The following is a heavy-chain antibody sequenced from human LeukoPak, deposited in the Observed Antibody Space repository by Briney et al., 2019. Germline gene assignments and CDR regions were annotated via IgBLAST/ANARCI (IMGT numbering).Heavy chain of an antibody. CDR1: GFTFSSYS. V-gene: IGHV3-21*01. J-gene: IGHJ6*03. CDR3: ARVFVDTAMGITLYYYYYMDV. CDR2: ISSSSSYI. Sequence: GGSLRLSCAASGFTFSSYSMNWVRQAPGKGPEWVSSISSSSSYIYYADSVKGRFTISRDNAKNSLYLQMNSLRAEDTAVYYCARVFVDTAMGITLYYYYYMDVWGKGTTVTISS. D-gene: IGHD5-18*01.